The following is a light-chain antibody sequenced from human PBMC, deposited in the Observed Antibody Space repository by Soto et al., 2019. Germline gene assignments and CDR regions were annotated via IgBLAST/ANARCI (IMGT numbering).Light chain of an antibody. Sequence: DIHMTQSPSSLSASVGDRVTITCRASQNIINYLNWYQQKPGKAPNLLIYSASSLQSGVPSRFSGSGSGTDFTLTISSLQPADFATYFWQQTYSTPTFGQGTKVEIK. CDR2: SAS. CDR1: QNIINY. J-gene: IGKJ1*01. V-gene: IGKV1-39*01. CDR3: QQTYSTPT.